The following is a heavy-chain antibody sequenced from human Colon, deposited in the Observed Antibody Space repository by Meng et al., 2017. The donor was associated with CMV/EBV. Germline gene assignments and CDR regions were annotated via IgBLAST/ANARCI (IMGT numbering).Heavy chain of an antibody. CDR3: ARVPPTFSSWDGMDV. D-gene: IGHD6-13*01. CDR2: ISSTSSYI. CDR1: GSPPSSYS. V-gene: IGHV3-21*01. Sequence: GGSLRLSCAASGSPPSSYSMNWVRQAPGQGLEWVSSISSTSSYIYYTDSVKGRFTISRDNAKNSLYLQMNSLRAGDTAVYYCARVPPTFSSWDGMDVWGQGTTVTVSS. J-gene: IGHJ6*02.